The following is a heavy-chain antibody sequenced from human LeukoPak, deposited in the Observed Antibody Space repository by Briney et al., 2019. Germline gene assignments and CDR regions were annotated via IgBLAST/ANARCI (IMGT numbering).Heavy chain of an antibody. J-gene: IGHJ4*02. CDR2: IYTSGST. Sequence: PSETLSLTCTVSGGSISSYYWSWIRQPAGKGLEWIGRIYTSGSTNYNPSLKSRVTMSVDTSKNQFSLKLSSVTAADTAVYYCARVLSSNGYSGSWYLDYWGQGTLVTVSS. V-gene: IGHV4-4*07. D-gene: IGHD6-13*01. CDR3: ARVLSSNGYSGSWYLDY. CDR1: GGSISSYY.